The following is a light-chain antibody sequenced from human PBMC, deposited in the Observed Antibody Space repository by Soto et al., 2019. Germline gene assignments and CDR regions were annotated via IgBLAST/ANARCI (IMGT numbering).Light chain of an antibody. CDR2: EGS. CDR1: SSDVGNYNV. J-gene: IGLJ3*02. CDR3: CSYAGSSTWV. Sequence: QSVLTQPASVSGSPGQSITMSCTGTSSDVGNYNVVSWYQQHPGKAPKLIIYEGSKRPSGVSNRFSGSKSGNTASLTISGLQAEDEADYYCCSYAGSSTWVFGGGTKLTVL. V-gene: IGLV2-23*01.